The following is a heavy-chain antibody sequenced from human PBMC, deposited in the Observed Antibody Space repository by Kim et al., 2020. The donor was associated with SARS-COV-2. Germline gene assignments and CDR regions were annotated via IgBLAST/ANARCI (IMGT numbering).Heavy chain of an antibody. J-gene: IGHJ5*02. V-gene: IGHV1-18*01. Sequence: ASVKVSCKASGYTFTSYGISWVRQAPGQGLEWMGWISAYNGNTNYAQKLQGRVTMTTDTSTSTAYMELRSLRSDDTAIYYCARALAASSSSALDPWGQGTLVTVSS. CDR1: GYTFTSYG. CDR2: ISAYNGNT. CDR3: ARALAASSSSALDP. D-gene: IGHD6-6*01.